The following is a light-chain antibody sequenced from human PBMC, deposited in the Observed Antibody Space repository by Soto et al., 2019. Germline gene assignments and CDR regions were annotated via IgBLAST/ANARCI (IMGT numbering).Light chain of an antibody. J-gene: IGKJ1*01. CDR1: QSVSSN. V-gene: IGKV3-15*01. CDR3: QQYNNWPRT. CDR2: GAS. Sequence: EIVMTQSPVTLTVSPGERSTLYCRASQSVSSNLAWYQQKPGQAPRLLIYGASTRATGIPARFSGSGSGTEFTLTISSLQSEDFAVYYCQQYNNWPRTFGQGTKVDIK.